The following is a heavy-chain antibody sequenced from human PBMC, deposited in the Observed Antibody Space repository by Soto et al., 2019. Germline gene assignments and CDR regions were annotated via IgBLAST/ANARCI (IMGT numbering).Heavy chain of an antibody. D-gene: IGHD6-13*01. CDR3: ASSYGNAWYTY. CDR2: IHYSGIT. V-gene: IGHV4-61*08. Sequence: PSETLSLTCTVSGGSISSGGYYWSWIRQYPGKGLEWIGYIHYSGITYSNPSLKSRVAMSVDKSKNEFTLQLTSVTAADTAVYYCASSYGNAWYTYWGQGIQVTVSS. J-gene: IGHJ4*02. CDR1: GGSISSGGYY.